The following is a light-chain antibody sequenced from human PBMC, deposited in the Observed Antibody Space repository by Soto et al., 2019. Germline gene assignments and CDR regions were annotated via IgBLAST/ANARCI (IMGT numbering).Light chain of an antibody. CDR1: QNINSR. J-gene: IGKJ4*01. Sequence: DIQMTQSPSSVSASVGDRVTITCRASQNINSRLAWYQQKPGKAPKLLIYFAFNLESGVPSRFIGSGSGTAFTLTISSLQPEDFATYYCQQADSLPRTFGGGTKVEIK. CDR3: QQADSLPRT. V-gene: IGKV1-12*01. CDR2: FAF.